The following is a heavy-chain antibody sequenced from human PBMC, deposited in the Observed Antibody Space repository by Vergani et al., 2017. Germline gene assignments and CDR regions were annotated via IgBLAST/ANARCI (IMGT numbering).Heavy chain of an antibody. Sequence: QVQLVQSGAEVKKPGASVKVSCKASGYTFSSYAISWVRQAPGQGLEWMGGIIPIFGTANYAQKFQGRVTITADESTSTAYMELSSLRSEDTAVYYCARDSTSCYDCFDYWGQGTLVTVSS. CDR1: GYTFSSYA. CDR3: ARDSTSCYDCFDY. V-gene: IGHV1-69*01. D-gene: IGHD2-2*01. J-gene: IGHJ4*02. CDR2: IIPIFGTA.